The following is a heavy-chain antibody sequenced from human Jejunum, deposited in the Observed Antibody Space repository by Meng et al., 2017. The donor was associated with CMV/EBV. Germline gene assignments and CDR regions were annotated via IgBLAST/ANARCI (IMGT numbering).Heavy chain of an antibody. V-gene: IGHV3-7*04. CDR2: INEDGSLT. CDR1: GFTFSRSW. J-gene: IGHJ4*02. CDR3: EGGDGY. Sequence: SLSLSCAASGFTFSRSWMSWVRQAPGKGPEWVANINEDGSLTHYVDSVKGRFTIYRDNTQNSLYLQMNSLRGDDTAVYYCEGGDGYWGQGTLVTVSS.